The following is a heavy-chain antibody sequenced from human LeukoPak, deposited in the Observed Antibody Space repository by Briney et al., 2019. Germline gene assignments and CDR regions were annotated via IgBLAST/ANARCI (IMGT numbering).Heavy chain of an antibody. CDR1: GYTFTSYW. D-gene: IGHD3-9*01. J-gene: IGHJ3*02. V-gene: IGHV5-51*01. CDR2: IYAGDSDT. Sequence: GKSLNISCQGSGYTFTSYWIAWARQIPRKGLEWMGIIYAGDSDTRYSPSFQGQVTISAEKSISTAYLQWSSLKASDTAMYYCARRYFDWSSGAFDSWGQGTMVTVSS. CDR3: ARRYFDWSSGAFDS.